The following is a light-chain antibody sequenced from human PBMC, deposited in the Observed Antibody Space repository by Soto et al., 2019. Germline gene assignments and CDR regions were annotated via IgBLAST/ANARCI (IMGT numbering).Light chain of an antibody. CDR3: HSYDSSAHWV. CDR1: GGSIATNY. Sequence: NFMLTQPHSVSESPGKTVTISCTRSGGSIATNYVQWYQQRPGSAPTPVIFQDNDRPSGVPDRFSGSIDSSSNSASLTISGLWTEDEADYYCHSYDSSAHWVFGGGTKLTVL. CDR2: QDN. V-gene: IGLV6-57*04. J-gene: IGLJ3*02.